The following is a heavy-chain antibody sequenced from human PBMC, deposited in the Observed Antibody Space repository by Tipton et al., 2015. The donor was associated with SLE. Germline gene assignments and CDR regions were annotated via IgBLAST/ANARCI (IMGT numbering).Heavy chain of an antibody. V-gene: IGHV4-4*07. CDR1: GDSISGDY. Sequence: TLSLTCTVSGDSISGDYWSWIRQPAGKGLEWIGSIYYTGTTTYYNSFLKSRVTMSVDTSKNQFSLRLTSVIAADTAVYYCARLHGYSYGLNWFDPWGQGTLISVSS. CDR3: ARLHGYSYGLNWFDP. CDR2: IYYTGTTT. D-gene: IGHD5-18*01. J-gene: IGHJ5*02.